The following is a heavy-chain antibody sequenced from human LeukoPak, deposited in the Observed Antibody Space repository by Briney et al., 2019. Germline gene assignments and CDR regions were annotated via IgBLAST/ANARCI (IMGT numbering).Heavy chain of an antibody. D-gene: IGHD2-2*01. CDR3: ARLARSNTSCTPCYFDY. CDR1: GFTFGTYS. CDR2: ISTSSSYI. Sequence: PGGSLRLSYAASGFTFGTYSMNWVRQAPGKGLEWVSSISTSSSYIYYADSVKGRFTISRDNAKDSLYLQMNSLRADDTAVYYCARLARSNTSCTPCYFDYWGQGTLVTVSS. J-gene: IGHJ4*02. V-gene: IGHV3-21*01.